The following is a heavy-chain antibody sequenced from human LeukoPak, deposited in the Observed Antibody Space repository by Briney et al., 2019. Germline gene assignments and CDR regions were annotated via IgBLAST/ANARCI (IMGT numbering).Heavy chain of an antibody. D-gene: IGHD6-13*01. J-gene: IGHJ4*02. Sequence: PGGSLRLSCAASGFTFRSYAMSWVRQAPGQGLEWVSSISGGGGGTYYANSVKGRFTISRDNSKSTLYLQMNGLRAEDTAVYYCAKIYTPIPAAGAMDNWGQGTLVTVSS. CDR3: AKIYTPIPAAGAMDN. V-gene: IGHV3-23*01. CDR2: ISGGGGGT. CDR1: GFTFRSYA.